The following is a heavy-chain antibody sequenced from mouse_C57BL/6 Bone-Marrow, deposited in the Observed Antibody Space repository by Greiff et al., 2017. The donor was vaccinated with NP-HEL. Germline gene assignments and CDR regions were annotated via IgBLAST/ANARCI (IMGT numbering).Heavy chain of an antibody. Sequence: QVQLQQPGAELARPGASVTLSCKASGYTFTSYGISWVKQRTGQGLEWIGEIYPRSGNTYYNEKFKGKATLTADKSSSTAYMELRSLTSEDSAVYFCARFPTKAMDYWGQGTSVTVSS. D-gene: IGHD1-1*01. V-gene: IGHV1-81*01. CDR3: ARFPTKAMDY. CDR2: IYPRSGNT. CDR1: GYTFTSYG. J-gene: IGHJ4*01.